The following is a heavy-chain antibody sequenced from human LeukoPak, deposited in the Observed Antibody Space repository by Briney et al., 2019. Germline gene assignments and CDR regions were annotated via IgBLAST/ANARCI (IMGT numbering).Heavy chain of an antibody. CDR2: INTNTGNP. CDR3: ARAQYSSGCYSFDY. D-gene: IGHD6-19*01. J-gene: IGHJ4*02. V-gene: IGHV7-4-1*02. CDR1: GYTVTSYA. Sequence: ASVKVSCKASGYTVTSYAMNWVRQAPGQGLEWMGWINTNTGNPTYAQGFTGRFVFSLDTSVSTAYLQISSLKAEDTAVYYCARAQYSSGCYSFDYWGQGTLVTVSS.